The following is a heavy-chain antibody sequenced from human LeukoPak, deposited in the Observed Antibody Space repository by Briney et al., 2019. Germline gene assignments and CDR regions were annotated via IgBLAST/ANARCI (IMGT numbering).Heavy chain of an antibody. Sequence: GASVKVSCKASGYTFTSYYMHWVRQAPGQGLEWMGIINPSGGSTSYAQKFQGRVTMTRDTSTSTVYMELSSLRSEDTAVYYCARDPASTTREYYYDKWGQGTLVTVSS. CDR2: INPSGGST. CDR3: ARDPASTTREYYYDK. J-gene: IGHJ4*02. V-gene: IGHV1-46*01. D-gene: IGHD3-22*01. CDR1: GYTFTSYY.